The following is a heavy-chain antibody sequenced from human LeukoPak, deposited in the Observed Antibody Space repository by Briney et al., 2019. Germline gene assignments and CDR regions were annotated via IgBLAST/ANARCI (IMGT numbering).Heavy chain of an antibody. Sequence: SETLSLTCAVYGGSFSGYYWSWIRQPPGKGLEWIGEINHSGSTNYNPSLKSRVTISVDTSKNQFSLKLRSVTAAGTAVYYCARGYCSSSRCYPGYYNGMEAWGQG. D-gene: IGHD2-2*01. CDR3: ARGYCSSSRCYPGYYNGMEA. J-gene: IGHJ6*01. CDR2: INHSGST. CDR1: GGSFSGYY. V-gene: IGHV4-34*01.